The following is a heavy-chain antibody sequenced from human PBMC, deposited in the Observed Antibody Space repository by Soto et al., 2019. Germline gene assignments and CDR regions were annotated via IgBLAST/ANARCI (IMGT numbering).Heavy chain of an antibody. Sequence: EEQLLLSGGGLIQPGGSLRLSCAASGFTFIDYSMAWVRQSPERGLEWVSGMSIGYEKTFYADSVNGRFTVSRDRSKNSVDLQMNSLSAGDTAMYYCARWNGYGDLWGQGTLVTVSS. V-gene: IGHV3-23*01. CDR1: GFTFIDYS. CDR3: ARWNGYGDL. J-gene: IGHJ4*02. CDR2: MSIGYEKT. D-gene: IGHD4-17*01.